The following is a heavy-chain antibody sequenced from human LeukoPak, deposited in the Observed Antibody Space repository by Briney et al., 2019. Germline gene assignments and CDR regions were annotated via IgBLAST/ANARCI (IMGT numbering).Heavy chain of an antibody. V-gene: IGHV3-48*01. CDR2: ISSSSSTI. J-gene: IGHJ3*02. CDR1: GFTFSSYS. Sequence: GGSLRLSCAASGFTFSSYSMNWVRQAPGKGLEWVSYISSSSSTIYYADSVKGRFTISRDNAKNSLYLQMNSLRAEDTAVYYCARDSSGYRLAFDIWGQGTMVTVSS. D-gene: IGHD3-22*01. CDR3: ARDSSGYRLAFDI.